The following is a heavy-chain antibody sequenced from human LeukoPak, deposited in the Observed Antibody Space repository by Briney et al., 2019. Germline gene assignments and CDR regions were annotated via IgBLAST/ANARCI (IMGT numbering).Heavy chain of an antibody. D-gene: IGHD5-24*01. J-gene: IGHJ4*02. CDR3: TTDPAEDGYNSV. Sequence: PGGSLRLSCAASGFNFSNAWMSWVRQAPGKGLEWVGRIKSETDGGTTDYAAHVKGRFTISRDDSTNTLYLQMNSLKTEDTAVYDCTTDPAEDGYNSVWGQGTLVTVSP. V-gene: IGHV3-15*01. CDR2: IKSETDGGTT. CDR1: GFNFSNAW.